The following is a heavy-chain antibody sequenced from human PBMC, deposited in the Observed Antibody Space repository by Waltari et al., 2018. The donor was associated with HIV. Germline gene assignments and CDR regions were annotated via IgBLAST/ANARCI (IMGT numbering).Heavy chain of an antibody. CDR2: IIPIFGTA. J-gene: IGHJ4*02. V-gene: IGHV1-69*01. CDR3: ARDGTRDFDDILTGYYLDY. D-gene: IGHD3-9*01. Sequence: QVQLVQSGAEVKKPGSSVKVSCKASGGTFSSYAISWVRQAPGQGLEWMGGIIPIFGTANYAQKFQGRVTITADESTSTAYMELSSLRSEDTAVYYCARDGTRDFDDILTGYYLDYWGQGTLVTVSS. CDR1: GGTFSSYA.